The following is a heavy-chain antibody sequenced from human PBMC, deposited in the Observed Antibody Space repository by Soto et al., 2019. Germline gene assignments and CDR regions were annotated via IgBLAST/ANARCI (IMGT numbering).Heavy chain of an antibody. D-gene: IGHD3-22*01. CDR2: ISSSGSTI. V-gene: IGHV3-48*01. CDR3: GRGAYYYDSSGLSY. CDR1: GFTFSSYS. Sequence: EVQLVESGGGLVQPGGSLRLSCAASGFTFSSYSMNWVRQARGKGLEWVSYISSSGSTIYYADSVKGRFTISRDNAKNSLNLQMNSLIADDTAVYYCGRGAYYYDSSGLSYWGQGTLVTVSS. J-gene: IGHJ4*02.